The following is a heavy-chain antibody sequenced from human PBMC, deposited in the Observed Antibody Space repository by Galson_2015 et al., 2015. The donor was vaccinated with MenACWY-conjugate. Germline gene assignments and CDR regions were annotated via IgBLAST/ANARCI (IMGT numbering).Heavy chain of an antibody. D-gene: IGHD2/OR15-2a*01. Sequence: SCKASGYTFTTCGISWVRQARGKGLGWVGWIGTNHGTGKYGDTNYAQKFRDRVTLTGDTYTSTVYMELRSLTSDDTAVYHCARDWLCPTYKSRNCVDPWGQGTLVTVSS. J-gene: IGHJ5*02. CDR1: GYTFTTCG. V-gene: IGHV1-18*01. CDR2: IGTNHGTGKYGDT. CDR3: ARDWLCPTYKSRNCVDP.